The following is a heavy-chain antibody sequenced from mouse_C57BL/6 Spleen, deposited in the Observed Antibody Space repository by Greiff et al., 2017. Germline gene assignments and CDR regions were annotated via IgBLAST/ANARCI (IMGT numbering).Heavy chain of an antibody. V-gene: IGHV1-80*01. CDR3: AREAVYYAYERYWYFDV. CDR2: IFPGDGDT. D-gene: IGHD2-2*01. CDR1: GYAFSSYW. Sequence: QVQLQQSGAELVKPGASVKISCKASGYAFSSYWMNWVKQRPGKGLEWIGQIFPGDGDTNYNGKFKGKATLTAYKSSRTAYMQLISLTSEDSAVYFCAREAVYYAYERYWYFDVWGTGTTVTVSS. J-gene: IGHJ1*03.